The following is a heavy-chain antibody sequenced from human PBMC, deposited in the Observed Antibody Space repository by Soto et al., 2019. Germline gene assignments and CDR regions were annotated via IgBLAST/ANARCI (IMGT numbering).Heavy chain of an antibody. J-gene: IGHJ4*02. CDR2: ITWNSRVL. CDR3: AKGRYDFWSQYYFES. CDR1: GLNFDDFA. Sequence: GGSLRLSCVGTGLNFDDFAMHWVRQAPGKGLEWVSGITWNSRVLAYADSVKGRFTISRDNARNSLYLQMDSLRDEDTALYYCAKGRYDFWSQYYFESWGRGTLVTVSS. V-gene: IGHV3-9*01. D-gene: IGHD3-3*01.